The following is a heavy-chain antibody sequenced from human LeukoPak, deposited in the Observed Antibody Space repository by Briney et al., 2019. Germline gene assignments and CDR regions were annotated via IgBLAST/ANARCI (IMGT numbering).Heavy chain of an antibody. CDR3: ARQVVAAPLNCFDP. J-gene: IGHJ5*02. V-gene: IGHV4-39*01. CDR1: GCSFSSSSYY. Sequence: PSETLSLTCTASGCSFSSSSYYWGWLRQPPGKGLDWIVSIYYSGSTYYNPSLKSRITISVNTSKNQFPLKLSSMTDADTTVYYCARQVVAAPLNCFDPGGQGTLATVSS. CDR2: IYYSGST. D-gene: IGHD2-15*01.